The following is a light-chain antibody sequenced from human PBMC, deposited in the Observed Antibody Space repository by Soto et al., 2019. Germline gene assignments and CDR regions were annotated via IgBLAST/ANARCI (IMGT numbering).Light chain of an antibody. V-gene: IGLV2-14*01. J-gene: IGLJ1*01. Sequence: QSVLTQPASVSGSPGQSITISCTGTSSDVGGYDYVSWYQQHPGKAPKLIIYEVNNRPSGVSNRFSGSKSDNTASLTISGLQAEDEADYYCSSYTSSSTPYVFGSGTKLTVL. CDR2: EVN. CDR1: SSDVGGYDY. CDR3: SSYTSSSTPYV.